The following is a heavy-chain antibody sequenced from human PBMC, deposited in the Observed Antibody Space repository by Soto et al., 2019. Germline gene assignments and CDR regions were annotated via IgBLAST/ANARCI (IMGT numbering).Heavy chain of an antibody. V-gene: IGHV3-30-3*01. Sequence: PGGSLRLSCAASGFTFSSYAMHWVRQAPGKGLEWVAVISYDGSNKYYADSVKGRFTISRDNSKNTLYLQMNSLRAEDTAVYYWARAPLVETPYCAFDIWGQGTMVTVSS. CDR3: ARAPLVETPYCAFDI. D-gene: IGHD2-21*01. J-gene: IGHJ3*02. CDR2: ISYDGSNK. CDR1: GFTFSSYA.